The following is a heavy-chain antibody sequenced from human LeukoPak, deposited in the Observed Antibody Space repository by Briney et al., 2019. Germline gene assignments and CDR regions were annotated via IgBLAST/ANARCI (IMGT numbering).Heavy chain of an antibody. Sequence: RSETLSLTCTVSGGSISSYYWSWIRQPPGKGLEWIGYIYYSGSTNYKPSLKSRVTISVETSKNQFSLKLSSVTAADTAVYYCARVEEGYGSGRRENYYYYYMDVWGKGTTVTISS. CDR1: GGSISSYY. D-gene: IGHD3-10*01. J-gene: IGHJ6*03. CDR3: ARVEEGYGSGRRENYYYYYMDV. V-gene: IGHV4-59*01. CDR2: IYYSGST.